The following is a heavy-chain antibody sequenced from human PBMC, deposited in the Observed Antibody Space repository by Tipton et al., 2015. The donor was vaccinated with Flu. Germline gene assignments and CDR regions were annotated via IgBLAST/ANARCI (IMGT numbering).Heavy chain of an antibody. V-gene: IGHV3-7*01. D-gene: IGHD3-10*01. CDR1: GFTFRTYW. CDR2: MKQDGSEI. CDR3: AREIGEFYFDY. Sequence: SLRLSCAASGFTFRTYWMHWVRQAPGKGLEWVANMKQDGSEIYYLDSVKGRFTISRDNAINSLYLQMSSLRAEDTAVYYCAREIGEFYFDYWGQGTLVSVSS. J-gene: IGHJ4*02.